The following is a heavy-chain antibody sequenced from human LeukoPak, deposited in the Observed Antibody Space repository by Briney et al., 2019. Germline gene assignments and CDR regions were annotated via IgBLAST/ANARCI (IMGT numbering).Heavy chain of an antibody. CDR3: ARANGYGDYVASAFDI. J-gene: IGHJ3*02. Sequence: SETLSLTCTVSGGSISSSSYYWGWIRQPPGKGLEWIGSIYYSGSTYYNPSLKSRVTISVDTSKNQFSLKLSSVTAADTAVYYCARANGYGDYVASAFDIWGQGTMVTVSS. CDR1: GGSISSSSYY. V-gene: IGHV4-39*01. D-gene: IGHD4-17*01. CDR2: IYYSGST.